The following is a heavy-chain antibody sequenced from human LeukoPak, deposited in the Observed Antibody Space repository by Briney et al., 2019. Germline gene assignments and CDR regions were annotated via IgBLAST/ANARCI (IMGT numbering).Heavy chain of an antibody. CDR3: ARGLSRGSSRNNWFDP. D-gene: IGHD2-15*01. Sequence: SQTLSLTCTVSGGSISSGGYYWSWIRQHPGKGLEWIGYIYYSGSTYYNPSIKSRVTISVDTSKNQFSLKLSSVTAADTAVYYCARGLSRGSSRNNWFDPWGQGTLVTVSS. CDR1: GGSISSGGYY. V-gene: IGHV4-31*03. CDR2: IYYSGST. J-gene: IGHJ5*02.